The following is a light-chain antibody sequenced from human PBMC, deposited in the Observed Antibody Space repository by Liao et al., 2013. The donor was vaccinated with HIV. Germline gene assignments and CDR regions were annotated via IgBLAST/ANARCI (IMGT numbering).Light chain of an antibody. V-gene: IGLV3-21*01. Sequence: SYELTQPPSVSVAPGKTARITCGGNNIGSKSVHWYQQKPGQSPVLVIYQDSKRPSGIPERFSGSNSGNTATLTISGTQAMDEADYYCQAWDSSTPVVFGGGTKLTVL. CDR1: NIGSKS. CDR3: QAWDSSTPVV. J-gene: IGLJ2*01. CDR2: QDS.